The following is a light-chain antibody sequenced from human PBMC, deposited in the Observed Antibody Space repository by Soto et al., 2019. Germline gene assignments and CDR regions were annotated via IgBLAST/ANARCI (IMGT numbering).Light chain of an antibody. CDR2: GAA. Sequence: DIQMTQSPSSLPASVGDRVTITCQASQEISNNLNWYQQKPGKAPKLLIHGAADLETGVPSRFSGSGSVTDFTFTIDSLQPEDIATYYCQQYDNLPITFGQGTRLDIK. V-gene: IGKV1-33*01. CDR3: QQYDNLPIT. J-gene: IGKJ5*01. CDR1: QEISNN.